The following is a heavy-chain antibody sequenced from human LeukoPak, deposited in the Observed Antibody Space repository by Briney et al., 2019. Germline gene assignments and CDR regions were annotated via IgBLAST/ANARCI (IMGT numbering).Heavy chain of an antibody. CDR1: GFTFSSYG. V-gene: IGHV3-30*02. J-gene: IGHJ4*02. D-gene: IGHD6-6*01. CDR3: ARDFGQLVGGPGY. CDR2: IRYDGSNK. Sequence: PGGSLRLSCAASGFTFSSYGMHWVRQAPGKGLEWVAFIRYDGSNKYYADSVKGRFTISRDNSKNTLYLQMNSLRAEDTAVYYCARDFGQLVGGPGYWGQGTLVTVSS.